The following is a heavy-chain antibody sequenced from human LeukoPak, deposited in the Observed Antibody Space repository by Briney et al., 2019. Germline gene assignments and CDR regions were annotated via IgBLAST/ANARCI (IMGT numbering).Heavy chain of an antibody. J-gene: IGHJ3*01. CDR1: GGPFGVYY. CDR3: ARDTAGGRGFDV. D-gene: IGHD3-16*01. CDR2: INHSGST. V-gene: IGHV4-34*01. Sequence: SETLSLTCAVYGGPFGVYYWSWVRQPPGKGLEWIGEINHSGSTNYNPSLKSRVTVSIDTSKNQFSLKLSSVTAADTAVYYCARDTAGGRGFDVWGQGTIVTVSP.